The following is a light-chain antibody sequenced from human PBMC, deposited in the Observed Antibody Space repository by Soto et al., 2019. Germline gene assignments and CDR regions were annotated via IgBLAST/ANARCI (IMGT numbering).Light chain of an antibody. CDR3: SSYTSSSTLYV. Sequence: QSPLTQPASVSGSPGQSTTISCTGTSSDVGGYNYVSWYQQHPGKAPKLMIYDVSNRPSGVSYRFSGSKSGNTASLTISGLQAEDEADYYCSSYTSSSTLYVFGTGNKVTVL. CDR1: SSDVGGYNY. V-gene: IGLV2-14*03. CDR2: DVS. J-gene: IGLJ1*01.